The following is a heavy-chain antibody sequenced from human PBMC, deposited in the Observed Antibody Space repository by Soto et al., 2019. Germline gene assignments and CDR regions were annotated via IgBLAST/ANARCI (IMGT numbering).Heavy chain of an antibody. J-gene: IGHJ4*02. CDR3: AAQSHLYSSSASVFDY. Sequence: QVQLVQSGAEVKKPGSSVKVSCKASGGTFSSYAISWVRQAPGQGLEWMGGIIPIFGTANYAQKFQGRVTITADESTSTAYMELSSLRSEATAVYYCAAQSHLYSSSASVFDYWGQGTLVTVSS. V-gene: IGHV1-69*01. D-gene: IGHD6-6*01. CDR2: IIPIFGTA. CDR1: GGTFSSYA.